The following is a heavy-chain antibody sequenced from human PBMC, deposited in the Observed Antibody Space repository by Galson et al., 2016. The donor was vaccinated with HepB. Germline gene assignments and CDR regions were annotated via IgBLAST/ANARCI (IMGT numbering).Heavy chain of an antibody. D-gene: IGHD3-22*01. Sequence: LVKPTQTLTLTCTFSGFSLSFNEVGVGWIRQPPGKALEWLALMYWDDDKRYRPSLQSRLTITKDTSKNQVVLTMTDMDPVDTAPYYCVHVYYDSSGYWGTAEYFAYWGKGTTVIVSS. CDR1: GFSLSFNEVG. CDR3: VHVYYDSSGYWGTAEYFAY. J-gene: IGHJ6*04. V-gene: IGHV2-5*02. CDR2: MYWDDDK.